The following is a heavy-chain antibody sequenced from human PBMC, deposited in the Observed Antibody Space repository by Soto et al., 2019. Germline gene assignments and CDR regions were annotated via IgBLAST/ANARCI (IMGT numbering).Heavy chain of an antibody. Sequence: PGGSLRLSCAASGFTFSSYAMSWVRQAPGKGLEWVSAISGSGGSTYYADSVKGRFTISRDNSKNTLYLQMNSLRAEDTAVYYCAKDLRAGTTSCWFDPWGQGTLVTVSS. D-gene: IGHD1-7*01. CDR2: ISGSGGST. J-gene: IGHJ5*02. CDR3: AKDLRAGTTSCWFDP. V-gene: IGHV3-23*01. CDR1: GFTFSSYA.